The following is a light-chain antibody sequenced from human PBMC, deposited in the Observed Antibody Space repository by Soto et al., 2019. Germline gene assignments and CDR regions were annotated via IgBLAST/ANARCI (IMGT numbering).Light chain of an antibody. CDR3: MQALQTPWT. J-gene: IGKJ1*01. CDR2: LGS. V-gene: IGKV2-28*01. CDR1: QSLLHTNGYTF. Sequence: VMTQSPLSLPVTPGEPASISCPSSQSLLHTNGYTFLDWYLQKPGQSPQLLIYLGSNRASGVPDRFSGSGSGTNVTLKISRVEAEDVGVYYCMQALQTPWTFGQGTKVDIK.